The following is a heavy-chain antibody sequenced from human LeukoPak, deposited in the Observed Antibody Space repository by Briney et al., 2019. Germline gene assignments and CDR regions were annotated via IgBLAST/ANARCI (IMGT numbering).Heavy chain of an antibody. CDR1: GFTFSSYG. Sequence: PGGSLRLSWAASGFTFSSYGMHWVRQAPGKGLEWVAFIRYDGSNKYYADSVKGRFTISRDNSKNTLYLQMNSLRAEDTAVYYCAKVPYSNYGYFDYWGQGTLVTVSS. D-gene: IGHD4-11*01. CDR2: IRYDGSNK. CDR3: AKVPYSNYGYFDY. J-gene: IGHJ4*02. V-gene: IGHV3-30*02.